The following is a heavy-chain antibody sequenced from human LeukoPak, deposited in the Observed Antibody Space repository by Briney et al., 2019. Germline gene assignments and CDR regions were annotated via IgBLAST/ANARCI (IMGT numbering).Heavy chain of an antibody. CDR1: GFTFSSYG. CDR2: ISGSGGST. V-gene: IGHV3-23*01. D-gene: IGHD3-9*01. CDR3: AKTVLYYDILTGYDY. Sequence: GGTLRLSCAASGFTFSSYGMSWVRQAPGKGLEWVSAISGSGGSTYYADSVKGRFTISRDNSKNTLCLQMNSLRAEDTAVYYCAKTVLYYDILTGYDYWGQGTLVTVSS. J-gene: IGHJ4*02.